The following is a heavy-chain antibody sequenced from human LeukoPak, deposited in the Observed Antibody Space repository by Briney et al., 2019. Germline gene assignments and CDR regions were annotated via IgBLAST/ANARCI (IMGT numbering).Heavy chain of an antibody. CDR2: ISGGGGST. CDR3: AKGRDGYNFEDAFDI. D-gene: IGHD5-24*01. Sequence: GGSLRLSCAASGFTVSSNYMSWVRQAPGKGLEWVSAISGGGGSTYYADSVKGRFTISRDNSKNTLYLQMNSLRAEDTAVYYCAKGRDGYNFEDAFDIWGQGTMVTVSS. CDR1: GFTVSSNY. V-gene: IGHV3-23*01. J-gene: IGHJ3*02.